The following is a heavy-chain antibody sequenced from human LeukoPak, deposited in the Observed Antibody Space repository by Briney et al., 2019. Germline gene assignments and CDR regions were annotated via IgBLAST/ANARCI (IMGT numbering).Heavy chain of an antibody. V-gene: IGHV5-10-1*01. CDR3: AREGGSRWGVDY. D-gene: IGHD6-13*01. Sequence: GGSLKISFKGSGYTFTSYWITWVRQMPGKGLEWMGRIDPRDSYINYSPSFQGHVTISADKSISTAYLQWSNLKASDTAMYYCAREGGSRWGVDYWGQGTLVTVSS. CDR2: IDPRDSYI. J-gene: IGHJ4*02. CDR1: GYTFTSYW.